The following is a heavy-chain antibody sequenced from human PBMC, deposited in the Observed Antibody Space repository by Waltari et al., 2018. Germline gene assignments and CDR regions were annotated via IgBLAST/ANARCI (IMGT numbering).Heavy chain of an antibody. CDR1: GGSISGYY. V-gene: IGHV4-34*02. D-gene: IGHD3-3*01. CDR3: ARQSISFFGVVQNWFDP. J-gene: IGHJ5*02. CDR2: SNHLGRT. Sequence: QVQLQQWGAGVLKPSETLSLSCAVYGGSISGYYWSWIRQSPGQGLEWIGESNHLGRTNYNPSLKSRFTISVDTSKNQFFLILNSVTAADTATYFCARQSISFFGVVQNWFDPWGQGSLVTVSS.